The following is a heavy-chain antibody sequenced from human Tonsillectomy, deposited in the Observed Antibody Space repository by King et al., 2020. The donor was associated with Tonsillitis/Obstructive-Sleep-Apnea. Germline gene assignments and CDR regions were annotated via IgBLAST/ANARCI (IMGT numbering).Heavy chain of an antibody. CDR1: GYTFNNYG. D-gene: IGHD3-10*01. Sequence: QLVQSGAEVKKPGASVKVSCKASGYTFNNYGIIWVRQAPGQGLEWMGWISGYNGNTDYAQRVQGRVTVTTDTSTSTAYMELRSLRSDDTAVYYCASVSSTLWVRSDGFDIWGQGTMVTVSS. V-gene: IGHV1-18*01. CDR3: ASVSSTLWVRSDGFDI. J-gene: IGHJ3*02. CDR2: ISGYNGNT.